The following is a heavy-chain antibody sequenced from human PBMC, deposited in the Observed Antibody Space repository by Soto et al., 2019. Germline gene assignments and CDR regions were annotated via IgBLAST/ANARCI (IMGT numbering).Heavy chain of an antibody. D-gene: IGHD7-27*01. CDR3: AADAALTDPYKWFDP. Sequence: QKQLVQSGPEVKKPGTSVKVSCKASGFTFSSSAIQWVRQARGQSLEWIGWIVVGNDNTKYAQKFQDRVPITRDMSTSTAYMELSNLRSEDAAVYYCAADAALTDPYKWFDPWGQGTMVTVSS. CDR2: IVVGNDNT. CDR1: GFTFSSSA. V-gene: IGHV1-58*02. J-gene: IGHJ5*02.